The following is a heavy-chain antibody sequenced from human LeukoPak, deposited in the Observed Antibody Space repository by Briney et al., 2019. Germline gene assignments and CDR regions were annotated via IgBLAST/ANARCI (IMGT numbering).Heavy chain of an antibody. CDR2: IYYSGST. Sequence: SETLSLTCTVSGGSVSSGSYYWSWIRQPPGKGLEWIGYIYYSGSTNYNPSLKSRVTISVDTSKNQFSLKLSSVTAADTAVYYCARGVDTAMITLNWFDPWGQGTLVTVSS. V-gene: IGHV4-61*01. J-gene: IGHJ5*02. D-gene: IGHD5-18*01. CDR1: GGSVSSGSYY. CDR3: ARGVDTAMITLNWFDP.